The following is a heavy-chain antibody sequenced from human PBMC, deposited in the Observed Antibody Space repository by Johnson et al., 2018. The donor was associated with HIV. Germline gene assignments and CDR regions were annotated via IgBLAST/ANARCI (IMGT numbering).Heavy chain of an antibody. CDR1: GFTFSNAW. CDR3: ARDFNVAYYYDSSGFDAFDI. J-gene: IGHJ3*02. CDR2: IKQDGSEK. D-gene: IGHD3-22*01. V-gene: IGHV3-7*01. Sequence: VQLVESGGGLVKPGGSLRLSCAASGFTFSNAWMSWVRQAPGKGLEWVANIKQDGSEKYYVDSVKGRFTISRDNAKNSLYLQMNSLRAEDTAVYYCARDFNVAYYYDSSGFDAFDIWGQGTMVTVSS.